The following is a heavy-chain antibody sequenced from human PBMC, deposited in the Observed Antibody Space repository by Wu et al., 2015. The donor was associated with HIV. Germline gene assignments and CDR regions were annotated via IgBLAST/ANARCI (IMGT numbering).Heavy chain of an antibody. CDR3: AREGVDAFHP. V-gene: IGHV1-18*04. CDR1: EYTFSMYT. Sequence: QVRLVQSGSEVKKPGASVKMSCKAFEYTFSMYTITWVRQAPGQGLEWVAWINSNGDKTKSAQKFQGRVTVTTDTSTTTSYMELRSLKSDDTAIYYCAREGVDAFHPWGQGTLVTVSS. D-gene: IGHD5-12*01. J-gene: IGHJ5*02. CDR2: INSNGDKT.